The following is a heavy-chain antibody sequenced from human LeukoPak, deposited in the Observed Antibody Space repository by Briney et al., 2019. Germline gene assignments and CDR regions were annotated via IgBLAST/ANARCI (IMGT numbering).Heavy chain of an antibody. J-gene: IGHJ6*03. CDR2: INPYSGDT. V-gene: IGHV1-2*02. D-gene: IGHD3-10*01. Sequence: GASVRVSCKASGYTFTGYYVHWVRQAPGQGLEWMGWINPYSGDTNYAQKFQGRVTMTRDTSISTAYMELSRLRSDDTAVYYCARGGPRGDYYYYMDVWGKGTTVTISS. CDR1: GYTFTGYY. CDR3: ARGGPRGDYYYYMDV.